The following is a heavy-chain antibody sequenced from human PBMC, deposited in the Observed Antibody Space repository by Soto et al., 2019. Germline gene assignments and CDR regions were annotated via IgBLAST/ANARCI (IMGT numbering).Heavy chain of an antibody. CDR3: ARGPAAYPHDAFDI. D-gene: IGHD2-2*01. J-gene: IGHJ3*02. V-gene: IGHV1-3*01. CDR1: GYTFTSYA. Sequence: GASVKVSCKASGYTFTSYAMHWVRQAPGQRLEWMGWINAGNGNTKYSQKFQGRVTITRDTSASTAYMELSSLRSEDTAVYYCARGPAAYPHDAFDIWGQGTMVTVSS. CDR2: INAGNGNT.